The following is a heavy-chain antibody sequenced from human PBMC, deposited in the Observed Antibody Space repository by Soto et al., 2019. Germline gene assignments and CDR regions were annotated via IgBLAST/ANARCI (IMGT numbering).Heavy chain of an antibody. J-gene: IGHJ6*02. V-gene: IGHV5-10-1*01. CDR3: ARLAAEHYGMDV. CDR2: IDPSDSYT. Sequence: PGESLKVSCKGSGYSFSSYWISWVRQMPGKGLEWMGRIDPSDSYTNYSPSFQGHVTISADKSISTAYLQWSSLKASDTAMYYCARLAAEHYGMDVWGQGTTVTVSS. D-gene: IGHD6-13*01. CDR1: GYSFSSYW.